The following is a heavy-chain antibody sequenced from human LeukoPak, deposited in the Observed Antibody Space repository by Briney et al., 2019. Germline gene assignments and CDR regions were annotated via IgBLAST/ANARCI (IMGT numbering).Heavy chain of an antibody. CDR1: GGSISSGGYY. CDR3: ASTGIAAAGSDY. V-gene: IGHV4-61*02. D-gene: IGHD6-13*01. J-gene: IGHJ4*02. CDR2: IYTSGST. Sequence: SETLSLTCTVSGGSISSGGYYWNWIRQPAGKGLEWIGRIYTSGSTNYNPSLKSRVTISVDTSKNQFSLKLSSVTAADTAVYYCASTGIAAAGSDYWGQGTLVTVSS.